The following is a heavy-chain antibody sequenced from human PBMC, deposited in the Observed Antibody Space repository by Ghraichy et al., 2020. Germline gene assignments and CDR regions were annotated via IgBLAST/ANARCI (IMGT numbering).Heavy chain of an antibody. J-gene: IGHJ4*02. Sequence: SETLSLTCTVSGGSISSYYWSWIRQPPGKGLEWIGYIYYSGSTNYNPSLKSRVTISVDTSKNQFSLKLSSVTAADTAVYYCARGVEPWILTGYYGYYFDYWGQGTLVTVSS. CDR3: ARGVEPWILTGYYGYYFDY. V-gene: IGHV4-59*01. D-gene: IGHD3-9*01. CDR2: IYYSGST. CDR1: GGSISSYY.